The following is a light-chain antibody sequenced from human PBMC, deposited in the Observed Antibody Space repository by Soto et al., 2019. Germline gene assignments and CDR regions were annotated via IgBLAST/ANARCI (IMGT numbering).Light chain of an antibody. V-gene: IGKV1-5*01. Sequence: DIQMTQSPSTLSASVGDRVTITCRASQSISTRLAWYQQKPGKAPKLLIYDASSLESGVPSRFSGSGSATEFTLTISSLQPDDFATYYCQQYNNYWTFGQGTKVDIK. CDR1: QSISTR. CDR3: QQYNNYWT. J-gene: IGKJ1*01. CDR2: DAS.